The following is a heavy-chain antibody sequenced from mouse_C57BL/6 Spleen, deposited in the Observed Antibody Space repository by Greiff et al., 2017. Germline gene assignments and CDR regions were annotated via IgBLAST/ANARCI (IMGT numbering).Heavy chain of an antibody. CDR1: GFNIKDDY. Sequence: EVQLQQSGAELVRPGASVKLSCTASGFNIKDDYMHWVKQRPEQGLEWIGWIDPENGDTEYASKFQGKAPITADTSSNTAYLQLSSLTSEDTAVYYCTNPFITTVNAMDYWGQGTSVTVSS. J-gene: IGHJ4*01. D-gene: IGHD1-1*01. CDR3: TNPFITTVNAMDY. V-gene: IGHV14-4*01. CDR2: IDPENGDT.